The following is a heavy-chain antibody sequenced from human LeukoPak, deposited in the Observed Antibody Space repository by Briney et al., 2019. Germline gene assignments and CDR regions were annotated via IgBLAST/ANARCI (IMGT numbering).Heavy chain of an antibody. CDR2: INHSGST. CDR1: GGSISSYY. Sequence: SSETLSLTCTVSGGSISSYYWSWIRQPPGKGLEWIGKINHSGSTNYNASLKSRVTISVDTSKNQFSLKLSSVTAADTAVYYCARWNYDSSGNTYDRAFDIWGQGTMVTASS. J-gene: IGHJ3*02. D-gene: IGHD3-22*01. V-gene: IGHV4-34*01. CDR3: ARWNYDSSGNTYDRAFDI.